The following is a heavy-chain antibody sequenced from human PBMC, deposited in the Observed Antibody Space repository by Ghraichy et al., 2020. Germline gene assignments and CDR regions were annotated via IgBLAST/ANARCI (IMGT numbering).Heavy chain of an antibody. CDR2: ISSSSSYI. CDR1: GFSFSSHS. CDR3: ARTISGSTSYYFYGMDV. D-gene: IGHD1-7*01. J-gene: IGHJ6*02. Sequence: GGSLRLSCAASGFSFSSHSMNWVRQAPGQGLEWVSSISSSSSYIYHADSLKGRFTISRDNAKNSLYLQMHSLGAEDTAVYYCARTISGSTSYYFYGMDVWGQGTTVSVSS. V-gene: IGHV3-21*01.